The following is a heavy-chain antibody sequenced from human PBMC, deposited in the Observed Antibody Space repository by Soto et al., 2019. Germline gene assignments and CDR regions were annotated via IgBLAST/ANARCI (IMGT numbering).Heavy chain of an antibody. CDR1: GFTFDDYA. Sequence: EVQMVESGGGLVQPGRSLRLSCAASGFTFDDYAMHWVRQAPGKGLEWVSGINWNSGTIAYADSVKGRFTISRDNAKNSLYLQMNSLRAEDTALYYCAKDRIPLHAGIAANYLDYWGQGTLVTVSS. CDR3: AKDRIPLHAGIAANYLDY. V-gene: IGHV3-9*01. CDR2: INWNSGTI. D-gene: IGHD6-13*01. J-gene: IGHJ4*02.